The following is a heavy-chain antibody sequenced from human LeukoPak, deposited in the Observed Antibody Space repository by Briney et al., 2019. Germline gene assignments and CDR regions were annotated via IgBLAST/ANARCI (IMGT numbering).Heavy chain of an antibody. J-gene: IGHJ4*02. Sequence: GGSLRLSCAASGFTFSSYEMNWVRQAPGKGLEWVSYISSSGSTTYYADSVKGRFTISRDNSKNTLYLQMNSLRAEDTAVYYCANLWFGERWFFDYWGQGTLVTVSS. CDR3: ANLWFGERWFFDY. D-gene: IGHD3-10*01. V-gene: IGHV3-48*03. CDR2: ISSSGSTT. CDR1: GFTFSSYE.